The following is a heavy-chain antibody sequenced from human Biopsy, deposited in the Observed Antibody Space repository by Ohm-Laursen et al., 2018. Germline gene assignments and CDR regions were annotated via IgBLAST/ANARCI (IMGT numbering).Heavy chain of an antibody. CDR1: GFSVSSYD. Sequence: SLRLSCSASGFSVSSYDMNWVRHAPGKGLEWVSYISETSSHIYDADSVRGRFTIARNIAKNSLYQQMNSLRDEDTAVYYCARDASRRAREGGMDVWGQGTTVTVSS. CDR3: ARDASRRAREGGMDV. J-gene: IGHJ6*02. CDR2: ISETSSHI. D-gene: IGHD6-6*01. V-gene: IGHV3-21*01.